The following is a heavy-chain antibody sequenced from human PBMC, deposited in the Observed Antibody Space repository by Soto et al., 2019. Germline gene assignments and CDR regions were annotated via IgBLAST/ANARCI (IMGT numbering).Heavy chain of an antibody. Sequence: VGSLRLSCAASGFIFSSYAMSWVRQAPGKGLEWVSSVDSGGGDTYYVDSVKGRFTVSRDNSKNTLYLQMNSLRAEDTAVYYCAKSSGSSSRLFDYWGQGTLVTVSS. J-gene: IGHJ4*02. V-gene: IGHV3-23*05. D-gene: IGHD6-6*01. CDR3: AKSSGSSSRLFDY. CDR1: GFIFSSYA. CDR2: VDSGGGDT.